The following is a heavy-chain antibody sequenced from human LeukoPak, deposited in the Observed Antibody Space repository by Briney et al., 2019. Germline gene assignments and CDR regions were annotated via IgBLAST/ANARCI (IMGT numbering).Heavy chain of an antibody. CDR1: GFTFSSYA. V-gene: IGHV3-23*01. J-gene: IGHJ4*02. CDR3: ANYDSGGYYLHSFDY. CDR2: ISGSGGST. Sequence: GGSLRLSCAASGFTFSSYAMSWVRQAPGKGLEWVSAISGSGGSTYYADSVKGRFTISRDNSKNTLYLQMNSLRAEDTAVYYCANYDSGGYYLHSFDYWGQGTLVTVSS. D-gene: IGHD3-22*01.